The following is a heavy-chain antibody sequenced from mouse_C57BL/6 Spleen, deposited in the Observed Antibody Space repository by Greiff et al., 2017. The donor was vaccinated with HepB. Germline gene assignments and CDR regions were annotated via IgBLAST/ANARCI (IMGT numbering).Heavy chain of an antibody. CDR1: GFSFNTYA. CDR2: IRSKSNNYAT. J-gene: IGHJ2*01. V-gene: IGHV10-1*01. Sequence: EVMLVESGGGLVQPKGSLKLSCAASGFSFNTYAMNWVRQAPGKGLEWVARIRSKSNNYATYYADSVKDRFTISRDDSESMLYLQMNNLKTEDTAMYYCVRQGYDYDPYYFDYWGQGTTLTVSS. CDR3: VRQGYDYDPYYFDY. D-gene: IGHD2-4*01.